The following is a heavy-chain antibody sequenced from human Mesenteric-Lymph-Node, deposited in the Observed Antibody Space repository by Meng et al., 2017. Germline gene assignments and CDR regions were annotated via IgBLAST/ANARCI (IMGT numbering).Heavy chain of an antibody. D-gene: IGHD4-23*01. V-gene: IGHV3-69-1*02. J-gene: IGHJ4*02. Sequence: GESLKISCAASGFTVRDNHINWVRQAPGKGLEWVSSITGRSQFIYYADSVKGRFTISRDNAESSLSLQMSSLSAEDTAVYYCARARGNAAWYEFDYWGQGTLVTVSS. CDR1: GFTVRDNH. CDR2: ITGRSQFI. CDR3: ARARGNAAWYEFDY.